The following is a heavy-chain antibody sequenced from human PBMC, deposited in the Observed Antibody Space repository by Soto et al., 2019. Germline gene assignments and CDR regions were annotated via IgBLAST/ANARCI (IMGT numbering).Heavy chain of an antibody. J-gene: IGHJ3*02. D-gene: IGHD3-3*02. V-gene: IGHV3-23*01. Sequence: PGGALRLSCAASGFTLSNDAISVGRHAPGRGLEWVSVIGGDGGSTYYADSVKGRFTVSRDNSKNTLYLQMDSLRADDTAVYYCAKDSISRNRIYDPFDIWGQGTMVTVSS. CDR3: AKDSISRNRIYDPFDI. CDR1: GFTLSNDA. CDR2: IGGDGGST.